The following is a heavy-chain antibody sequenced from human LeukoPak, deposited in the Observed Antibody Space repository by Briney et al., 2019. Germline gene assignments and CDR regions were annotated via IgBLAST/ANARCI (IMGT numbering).Heavy chain of an antibody. CDR2: ISSSSSTI. V-gene: IGHV3-48*02. Sequence: GGSLRLSCTASGFTFSIYSINWVRQAPGKGLEWVSYISSSSSTIYYADSVKGRFTISRDNAKNSPYLQMNSLRDEDTAVYYCARGGSYFQGFDYWGQGTLVTVSS. CDR3: ARGGSYFQGFDY. D-gene: IGHD1-26*01. CDR1: GFTFSIYS. J-gene: IGHJ4*02.